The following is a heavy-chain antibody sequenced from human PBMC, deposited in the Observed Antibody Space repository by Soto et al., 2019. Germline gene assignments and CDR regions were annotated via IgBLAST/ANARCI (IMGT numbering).Heavy chain of an antibody. CDR1: GGSISGSSDY. CDR3: ARSLVLLVPDDDRDGKDV. CDR2: IYYSGST. J-gene: IGHJ6*02. Sequence: PSETLSLTCTVAGGSISGSSDYWGWIRQPPGKGLEWIGSIYYSGSTCYNPSLKSRVTISVDTSKSQFSLTLVSVTAADTAAYYCARSLVLLVPDDDRDGKDVCGQRTTDPVSS. V-gene: IGHV4-39*01. D-gene: IGHD2-2*01.